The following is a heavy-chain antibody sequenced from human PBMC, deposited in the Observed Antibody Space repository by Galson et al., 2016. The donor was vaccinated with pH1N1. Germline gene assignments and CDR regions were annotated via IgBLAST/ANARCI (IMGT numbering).Heavy chain of an antibody. D-gene: IGHD5-24*01. CDR3: ATGGNFYNYCITGFELR. J-gene: IGHJ4*02. Sequence: SLRLSCAASGFTFSSYGMHWVRQAPGKGLEWVGRIKSNGDGGTTDYAAPVRGRFTISRDDSKNTVFLQMNSLEIADTAVYYCATGGNFYNYCITGFELRWGQGTLVTVSS. V-gene: IGHV3-15*01. CDR2: IKSNGDGGTT. CDR1: GFTFSSYG.